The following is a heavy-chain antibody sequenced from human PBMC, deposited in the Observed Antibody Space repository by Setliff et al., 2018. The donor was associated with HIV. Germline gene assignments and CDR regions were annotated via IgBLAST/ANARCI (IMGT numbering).Heavy chain of an antibody. CDR3: ARLGSGWSDSYYYAMDI. Sequence: GASVKVSCKASGYTFTTYGISWVRQAPGHGLEWMGWISPYIGHTNYAQNFLGRVTMTIDTSTSRAYMELRSLRSDDTAMYFCARLGSGWSDSYYYAMDIWGQGTTVTVSS. CDR1: GYTFTTYG. CDR2: ISPYIGHT. D-gene: IGHD6-19*01. J-gene: IGHJ6*02. V-gene: IGHV1-18*01.